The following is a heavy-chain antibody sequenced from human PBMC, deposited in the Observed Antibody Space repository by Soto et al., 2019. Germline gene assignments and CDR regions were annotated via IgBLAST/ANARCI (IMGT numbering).Heavy chain of an antibody. CDR3: ARDGYCSGGSCDRLLSCAY. J-gene: IGHJ4*02. CDR1: GFTFSSYG. V-gene: IGHV3-33*01. D-gene: IGHD2-15*01. Sequence: QVQLVESGGGVAQPEKSLRLSCTASGFTFSSYGMHLGLQVPGQGLEWVALIWYDGSKKDYADSVKGRFTISRDNSKNPLFLPMDSLRAEDTAVYHCARDGYCSGGSCDRLLSCAYWGQGTLVTVSS. CDR2: IWYDGSKK.